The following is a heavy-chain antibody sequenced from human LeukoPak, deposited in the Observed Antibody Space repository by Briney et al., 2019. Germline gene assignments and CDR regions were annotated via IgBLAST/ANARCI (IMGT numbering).Heavy chain of an antibody. J-gene: IGHJ3*02. Sequence: SETLSLTCAVSGYSISCGYYWGWIRQPPGKGLEWIGSIYHSGSTYYNPSLKSRVTTSVDTSQNQFSLKLSSVTAADTAVYYCARLRWSYHDAFDIWGQGTMVTVSS. CDR3: ARLRWSYHDAFDI. D-gene: IGHD4-23*01. V-gene: IGHV4-38-2*01. CDR2: IYHSGST. CDR1: GYSISCGYY.